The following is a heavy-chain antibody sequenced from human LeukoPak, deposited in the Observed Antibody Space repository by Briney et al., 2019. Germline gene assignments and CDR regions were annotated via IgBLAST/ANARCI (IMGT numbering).Heavy chain of an antibody. V-gene: IGHV3-7*01. J-gene: IGHJ4*02. CDR2: IKQDGSEK. Sequence: GGSLRLSCAASGFTFSGYWTSWVRQAPGKGLEWVANIKQDGSEKYYVDSVKGRFTISRDNAKNSLYLQMNSLRADDTAVYYCARDRVWTVLYWGQGTLVTVSS. D-gene: IGHD6-13*01. CDR1: GFTFSGYW. CDR3: ARDRVWTVLY.